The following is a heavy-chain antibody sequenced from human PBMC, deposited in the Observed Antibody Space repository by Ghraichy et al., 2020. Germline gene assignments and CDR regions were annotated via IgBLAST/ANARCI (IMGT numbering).Heavy chain of an antibody. D-gene: IGHD4-11*01. V-gene: IGHV3-7*03. CDR2: IKIDETEK. Sequence: LSLTCAASGFSFRSYWMTWVRQAPGKGLEWVANIKIDETEKYYVGSVKGRFTISRDNAKNSLYLQMNSLRAEDTALYYCGRGGPDNSNYAVDIWGQGTLPPVSS. CDR3: GRGGPDNSNYAVDI. J-gene: IGHJ3*02. CDR1: GFSFRSYW.